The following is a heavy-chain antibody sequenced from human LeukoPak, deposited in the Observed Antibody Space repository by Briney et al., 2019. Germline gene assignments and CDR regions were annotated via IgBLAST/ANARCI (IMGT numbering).Heavy chain of an antibody. CDR2: INPNSGGT. CDR3: ARASQWLVQYYFDY. D-gene: IGHD6-19*01. J-gene: IGHJ4*02. Sequence: ASVKVSCKASGYTFTGYYMHWVRQAPGQGLEWMGWINPNSGGTNYAQKFQGRVTMTRDTSISTAYMELSRLRSDDTAVYYCARASQWLVQYYFDYWGQGTLVTVSS. CDR1: GYTFTGYY. V-gene: IGHV1-2*02.